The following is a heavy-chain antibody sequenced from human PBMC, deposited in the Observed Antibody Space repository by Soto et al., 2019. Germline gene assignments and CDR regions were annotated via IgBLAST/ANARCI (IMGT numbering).Heavy chain of an antibody. CDR1: GFTFSSCA. CDR2: VTGSGSST. V-gene: IGHV3-23*01. Sequence: EVKLLESGGGLVQPGGSLRLSCAASGFTFSSCAMSWVRQAPGKGLEWVSRVTGSGSSTYYADSVKGRFTISRDNSKNTLYLQMNSLRAEDTVVYYCAKDLTVTTRFDYWGQGTLVTVSS. CDR3: AKDLTVTTRFDY. J-gene: IGHJ4*02. D-gene: IGHD4-17*01.